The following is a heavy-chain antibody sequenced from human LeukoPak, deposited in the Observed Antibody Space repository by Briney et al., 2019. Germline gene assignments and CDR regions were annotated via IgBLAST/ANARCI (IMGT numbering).Heavy chain of an antibody. J-gene: IGHJ4*02. Sequence: SETLSLTCTVSGNSISSFFWSWIRQPPGKGLEWIGSMHYSGDSKYNPSLRSRVSLPIDTSKQQFSLRLSSVTAADTAVYYCARDLELERNRWNYFESWGQGALVTVSS. CDR1: GNSISSFF. V-gene: IGHV4-59*01. D-gene: IGHD1-1*01. CDR2: MHYSGDS. CDR3: ARDLELERNRWNYFES.